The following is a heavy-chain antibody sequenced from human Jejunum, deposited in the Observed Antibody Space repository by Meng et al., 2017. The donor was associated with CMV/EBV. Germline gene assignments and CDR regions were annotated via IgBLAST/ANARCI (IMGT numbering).Heavy chain of an antibody. Sequence: VQLVESGGGVVQPGRSLRLSCAASGFCFSTFGMHWVRQAPGKGLEWVAFVQSDGSRQNYAASLKGRFTISRDNSKNTLSLQMNSLRVDDTAVYFCAKEVFGRSFFDYWGQGILVTVSS. J-gene: IGHJ4*02. V-gene: IGHV3-30*02. D-gene: IGHD1-26*01. CDR2: VQSDGSRQ. CDR3: AKEVFGRSFFDY. CDR1: GFCFSTFG.